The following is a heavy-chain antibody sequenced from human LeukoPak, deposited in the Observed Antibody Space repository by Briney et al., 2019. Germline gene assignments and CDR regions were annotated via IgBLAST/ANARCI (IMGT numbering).Heavy chain of an antibody. CDR1: GFTFSNYW. CDR3: AKDRSDGDYYWYFDL. CDR2: INQDGSEE. Sequence: GGSLRLSCAASGFTFSNYWMTWVRQAPGKGLEWVAHINQDGSEEHYMDSVKARFTISGDNAKNSLYLQMNSLRAEDTALYYCAKDRSDGDYYWYFDLWGRGTLVTVSS. J-gene: IGHJ2*01. V-gene: IGHV3-7*03. D-gene: IGHD4-17*01.